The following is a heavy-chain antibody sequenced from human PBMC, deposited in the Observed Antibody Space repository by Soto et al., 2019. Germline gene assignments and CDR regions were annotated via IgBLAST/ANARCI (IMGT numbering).Heavy chain of an antibody. V-gene: IGHV4-61*01. CDR1: GGSVSSGSYY. CDR3: GRGGGSIAVAGLIDY. D-gene: IGHD6-19*01. J-gene: IGHJ4*02. Sequence: QVQLQESGPGLVKPSETLSLTCTVSGGSVSSGSYYWSWIRQPPGKGLEWIGYIYYSGSTNYNPPLKSRVTISGGTAKNPFSLKVGSVTAAETGVYYGGRGGGSIAVAGLIDYWGQGTLVTVSS. CDR2: IYYSGST.